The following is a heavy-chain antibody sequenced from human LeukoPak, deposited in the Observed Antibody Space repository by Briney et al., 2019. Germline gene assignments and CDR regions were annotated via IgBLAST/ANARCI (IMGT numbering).Heavy chain of an antibody. CDR2: IYSGGST. J-gene: IGHJ4*02. D-gene: IGHD3-10*01. CDR1: EFSVGSNY. V-gene: IGHV3-66*01. CDR3: ARGREGWFGDFK. Sequence: GGALRLSCAASEFSVGSNYMTWVRQAPGKGLEWVSLIYSGGSTYYADSVKGRFTISRDNSKSTLYLQMNSLRAEDTAVYYCARGREGWFGDFKWGQGTLVTVSS.